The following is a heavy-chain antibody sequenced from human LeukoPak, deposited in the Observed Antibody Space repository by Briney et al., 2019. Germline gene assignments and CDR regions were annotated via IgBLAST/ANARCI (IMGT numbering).Heavy chain of an antibody. CDR3: GRERAGGTIFGVVIRGGGDWYYYGMDV. J-gene: IGHJ6*02. V-gene: IGHV3-48*03. CDR1: GFTFSSYE. D-gene: IGHD3-3*01. CDR2: ISSSGSTI. Sequence: GGSLRLSCAASGFTFSSYEMYWVRQAPGKGLGWVSYISSSGSTIYYADSVKGRFTISRDNAKNSLYLQMNSLRAEDAAVYYCGRERAGGTIFGVVIRGGGDWYYYGMDVWGQGTTVTVSS.